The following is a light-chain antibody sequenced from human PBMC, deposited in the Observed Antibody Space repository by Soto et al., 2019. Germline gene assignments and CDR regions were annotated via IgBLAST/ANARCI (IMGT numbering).Light chain of an antibody. Sequence: EIVLTRSPATLSLSPVERATRAGRASQSVTKSLAWYQQKPGQAPRLLIYDISTRAAAIPARFSGSGSGTDFTLTVSSLEPEDFALYYCQQRSNRITFGQGTRLEIK. J-gene: IGKJ5*01. CDR3: QQRSNRIT. CDR1: QSVTKS. V-gene: IGKV3-11*01. CDR2: DIS.